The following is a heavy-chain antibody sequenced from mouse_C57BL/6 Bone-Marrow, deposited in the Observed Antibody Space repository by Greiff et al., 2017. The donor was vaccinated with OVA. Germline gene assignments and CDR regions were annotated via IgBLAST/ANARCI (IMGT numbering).Heavy chain of an antibody. Sequence: QVQLQQSGAELARPWASVKLSCKASGYTFTSYGISWVKQSTGQGLEWIGEIYPRSGNTYYNEKFKGKATLTADKSSSTAYMELRSLTSEDSAVYFCARSRGSRWFAYWGQGTLVTVSA. V-gene: IGHV1-81*01. CDR1: GYTFTSYG. CDR3: ARSRGSRWFAY. J-gene: IGHJ3*01. CDR2: IYPRSGNT. D-gene: IGHD3-1*01.